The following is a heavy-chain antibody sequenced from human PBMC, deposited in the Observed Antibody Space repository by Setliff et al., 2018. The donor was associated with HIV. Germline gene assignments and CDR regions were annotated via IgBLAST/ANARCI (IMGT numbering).Heavy chain of an antibody. J-gene: IGHJ6*03. V-gene: IGHV4-59*01. Sequence: SETLSLTCTVSGGSISSDYWSWIRQPPGKGLEWIGYIFYTGSTNYNPSLKSRVTISVDTSKKQFFLKLSSVTAADTAVYYCVRGYCSSTTCYDDYYYMDVWGKGSTVTVSS. D-gene: IGHD2-2*01. CDR3: VRGYCSSTTCYDDYYYMDV. CDR1: GGSISSDY. CDR2: IFYTGST.